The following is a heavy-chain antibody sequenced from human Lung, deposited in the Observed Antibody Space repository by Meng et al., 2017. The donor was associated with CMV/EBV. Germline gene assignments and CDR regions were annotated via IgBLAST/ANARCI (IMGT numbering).Heavy chain of an antibody. V-gene: IGHV3-73*01. CDR3: TRRGPAAMGGMDV. CDR1: GFTFSGSA. D-gene: IGHD2-2*01. Sequence: ETLSLXXAASGFTFSGSAMHWVRQASGKGLEWVGRIRSKANSYATAYAASVKGRFTISRDDSKNTAYLQMNSLKTEDTAVYYCTRRGPAAMGGMDVWGQGTXVTVSS. J-gene: IGHJ6*02. CDR2: IRSKANSYAT.